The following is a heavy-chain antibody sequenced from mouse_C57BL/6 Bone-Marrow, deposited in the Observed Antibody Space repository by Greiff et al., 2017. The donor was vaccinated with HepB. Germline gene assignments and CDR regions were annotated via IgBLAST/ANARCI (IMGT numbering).Heavy chain of an antibody. CDR3: ARVFITTVVASRDYDFDY. CDR1: GYAFSSYW. D-gene: IGHD1-1*01. Sequence: QVQLQQSGAELVKPGASVKISCKASGYAFSSYWMYWVKQRPGKGLEWIGQIYPGDGDTNYNGKFKGKATLTADKSSSTAYMQLSSLTSEDSAVYFCARVFITTVVASRDYDFDYWGQGTTLTVSS. CDR2: IYPGDGDT. V-gene: IGHV1-80*01. J-gene: IGHJ2*01.